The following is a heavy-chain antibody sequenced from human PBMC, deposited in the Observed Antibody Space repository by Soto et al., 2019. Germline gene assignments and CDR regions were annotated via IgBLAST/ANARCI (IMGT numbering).Heavy chain of an antibody. Sequence: SVKVSCKASGGTFSSYAISWVRQAPGQGLERMGGIIPIFGTANYAQKFQGRVTITADKSTSTAYMELSSLRSEDTAVYYCATHGGVLRFLESSKPYYYGMDVWGQGTKVTVSS. V-gene: IGHV1-69*06. CDR3: ATHGGVLRFLESSKPYYYGMDV. CDR2: IIPIFGTA. D-gene: IGHD3-3*01. CDR1: GGTFSSYA. J-gene: IGHJ6*02.